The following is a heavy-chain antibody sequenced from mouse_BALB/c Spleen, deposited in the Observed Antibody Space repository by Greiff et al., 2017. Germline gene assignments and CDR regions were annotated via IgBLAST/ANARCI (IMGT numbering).Heavy chain of an antibody. D-gene: IGHD1-2*01. CDR1: GFTFSSYA. Sequence: DVMLVESGGGLVKPGGSLKLSCAASGFTFSSYAMSWVRQTPEKRLEWVASISSGGSTYYPDSVKGRFTISRDNARNILYLQMSSLRSEDTAMYYCARGTATGYAMDYWGQGTSVTVSS. CDR2: ISSGGST. CDR3: ARGTATGYAMDY. J-gene: IGHJ4*01. V-gene: IGHV5-6-5*01.